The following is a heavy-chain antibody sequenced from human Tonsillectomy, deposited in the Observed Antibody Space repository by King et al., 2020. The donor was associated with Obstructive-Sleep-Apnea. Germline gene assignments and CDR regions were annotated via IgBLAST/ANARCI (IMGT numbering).Heavy chain of an antibody. Sequence: VQLVESGGGVVQPGGSLRLSCAASGFTFSSYGMHWVRQAPGKGLEWVAFIRYDGGNKYYADSVKGRFTISRDNSKNTLHLQMQSLRPEDTALYYCARDRRELTDWGQGTLVTVSS. J-gene: IGHJ4*02. V-gene: IGHV3-30*02. CDR3: ARDRRELTD. D-gene: IGHD1-7*01. CDR2: IRYDGGNK. CDR1: GFTFSSYG.